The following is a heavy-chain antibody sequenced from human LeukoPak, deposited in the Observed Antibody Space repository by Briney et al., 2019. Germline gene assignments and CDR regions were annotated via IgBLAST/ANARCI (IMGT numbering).Heavy chain of an antibody. V-gene: IGHV3-21*01. CDR3: ARDEVQLWSHFDH. D-gene: IGHD5-18*01. CDR2: ISSSSSYI. J-gene: IGHJ4*02. Sequence: GGSLRLSCAASGFTFSSYSMTWVRQAPGKGLEWVSSISSSSSYIYYADSVKGRFTISRDNAKNSLYLQMNSLRAEDTAVYYCARDEVQLWSHFDHWGQGTLVTVSS. CDR1: GFTFSSYS.